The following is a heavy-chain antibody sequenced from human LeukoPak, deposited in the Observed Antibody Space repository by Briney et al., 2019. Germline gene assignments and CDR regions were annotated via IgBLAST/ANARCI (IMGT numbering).Heavy chain of an antibody. CDR3: ARDSVVAVPGTGRIDY. Sequence: PGGSLRLSCAASGFTFSSYSMNWVRQAPGKGLEWVSYISSSSSTIYYADSVKGRFTISRDNAKNSLYLQMNSLRAEDTAVYYCARDSVVAVPGTGRIDYWGRGTLVTVSS. CDR1: GFTFSSYS. D-gene: IGHD2-15*01. CDR2: ISSSSSTI. J-gene: IGHJ4*02. V-gene: IGHV3-48*01.